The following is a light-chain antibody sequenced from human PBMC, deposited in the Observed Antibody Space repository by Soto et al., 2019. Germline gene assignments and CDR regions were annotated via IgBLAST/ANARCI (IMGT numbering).Light chain of an antibody. Sequence: EIVLTQSPATLSLSPGERATLSCRASQSVSSNLAWYQQQPGQAPRLLIYEASNSVTDIPARFSGSGSGTDFTLTISSLEPEDFALYYCQQRTNWPLTFGGGTKVEIK. J-gene: IGKJ4*01. V-gene: IGKV3-11*01. CDR1: QSVSSN. CDR3: QQRTNWPLT. CDR2: EAS.